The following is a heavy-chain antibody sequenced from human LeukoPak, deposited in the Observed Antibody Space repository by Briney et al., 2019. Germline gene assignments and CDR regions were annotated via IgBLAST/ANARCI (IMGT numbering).Heavy chain of an antibody. Sequence: KVSCKASGGTFSSYAISWGRQAPPPGLELMGGMIPIFGTANYAQKFQGRVTITTDESTSTAYMELSSLRSEDTAVYYCARDRSPGVNAFDIWGQGTMVTVSS. CDR2: MIPIFGTA. J-gene: IGHJ3*02. CDR3: ARDRSPGVNAFDI. CDR1: GGTFSSYA. V-gene: IGHV1-69*05. D-gene: IGHD7-27*01.